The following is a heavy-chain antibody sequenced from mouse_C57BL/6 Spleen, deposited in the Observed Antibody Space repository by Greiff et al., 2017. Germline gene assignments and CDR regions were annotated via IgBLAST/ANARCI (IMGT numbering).Heavy chain of an antibody. CDR3: ARDTSPYWYFDV. CDR1: GFTFSDFY. J-gene: IGHJ1*03. CDR2: SRNKANVYTT. Sequence: DVKLVESGGGLVQSGRSLRLSCATSGFTFSDFYMEWVRQAPGKGLEWIAASRNKANVYTTEYSASVKGRFIVSRDTSQSILYLQMNALRAEDTAIYYCARDTSPYWYFDVWGTGTTVTVSS. D-gene: IGHD6-2*01. V-gene: IGHV7-1*01.